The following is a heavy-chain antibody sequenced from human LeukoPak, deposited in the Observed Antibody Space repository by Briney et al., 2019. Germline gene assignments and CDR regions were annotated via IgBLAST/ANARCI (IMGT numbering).Heavy chain of an antibody. D-gene: IGHD3-22*01. CDR3: ARDKLSDYYDSSGYSPMMGMDV. V-gene: IGHV3-23*01. Sequence: GGSLTLSWAASGFTFSSYAMSWVRQAPGKGLEWVSAISGSGGSTYYADSVKGRFTISRDNSKNTLYLKMNSLRAEDTAVYYCARDKLSDYYDSSGYSPMMGMDVWGQGTTVTVSS. CDR2: ISGSGGST. J-gene: IGHJ6*02. CDR1: GFTFSSYA.